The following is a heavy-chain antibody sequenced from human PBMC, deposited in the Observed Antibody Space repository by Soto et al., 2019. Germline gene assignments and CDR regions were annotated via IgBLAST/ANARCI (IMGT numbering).Heavy chain of an antibody. CDR1: GGSISSGDYY. Sequence: SETLSLTCTVSGGSISSGDYYWSWIRQPPGKGLEWIGYIYYSGSTYYNPSLKSRVTISVDTSKNQFSLKLSSVTAADTAVYYCARAPASYDSSGSEYYFDYWGQGTLVTVSS. V-gene: IGHV4-30-4*01. CDR2: IYYSGST. J-gene: IGHJ4*02. CDR3: ARAPASYDSSGSEYYFDY. D-gene: IGHD3-22*01.